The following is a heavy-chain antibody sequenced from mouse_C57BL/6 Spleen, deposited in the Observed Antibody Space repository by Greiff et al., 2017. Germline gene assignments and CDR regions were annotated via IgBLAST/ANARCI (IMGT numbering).Heavy chain of an antibody. D-gene: IGHD2-14*01. J-gene: IGHJ3*01. CDR2: IYPGSGNT. CDR3: ARGRYPAWFAY. CDR1: GYSFTSYY. Sequence: VQLQQSGPELVKPGASVKISCKASGYSFTSYYIHWVKQRPGQGLEWIGWIYPGSGNTKYNEKFKGKATLTADTSSSTAYMQLSSLTSEDSAVYYCARGRYPAWFAYWGQGTLVTVSA. V-gene: IGHV1-66*01.